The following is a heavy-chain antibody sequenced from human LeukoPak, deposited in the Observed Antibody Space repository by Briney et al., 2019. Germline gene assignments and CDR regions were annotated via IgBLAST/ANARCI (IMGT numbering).Heavy chain of an antibody. D-gene: IGHD3-16*01. Sequence: GGSLRLSCAASGFTFSSYAMSWVRQAPGKGLEWVSAISGSGGSTFYADSVKGRLTISRDNSKNTLYLQMNSLRAEDTAVYYCAKDQSYAYDYWGQGTLVTVSS. J-gene: IGHJ4*02. CDR1: GFTFSSYA. CDR2: ISGSGGST. CDR3: AKDQSYAYDY. V-gene: IGHV3-23*01.